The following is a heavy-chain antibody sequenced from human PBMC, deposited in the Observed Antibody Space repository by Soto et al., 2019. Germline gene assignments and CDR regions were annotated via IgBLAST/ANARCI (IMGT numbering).Heavy chain of an antibody. Sequence: QAQLVQSGAEVKKPGASVKVSCKASGYTFTSYGISWVRQAPGQGLEWMGWISAYNGNTNYAQKLQGRVTMTTDTSTSTAYMELRSLRSDDTAVYYCARCLAGYSGYDFMYNWFDPWGQGTLVTVSS. CDR2: ISAYNGNT. V-gene: IGHV1-18*01. CDR3: ARCLAGYSGYDFMYNWFDP. D-gene: IGHD5-12*01. CDR1: GYTFTSYG. J-gene: IGHJ5*02.